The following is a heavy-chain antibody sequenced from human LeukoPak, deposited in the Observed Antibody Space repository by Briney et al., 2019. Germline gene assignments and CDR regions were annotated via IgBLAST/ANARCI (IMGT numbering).Heavy chain of an antibody. V-gene: IGHV3-23*01. J-gene: IGHJ4*02. CDR2: ISGSGGGT. D-gene: IGHD6-13*01. Sequence: GGSLRLSCAASGFTITTYAMSWVRQAPGKGLEWVSAISGSGGGTYYADSVKGRFTISRDNSKNTLYLQMNSLRAEDTAVYYCAKDLYGYSSSWYHYWGQGTLVTVSS. CDR3: AKDLYGYSSSWYHY. CDR1: GFTITTYA.